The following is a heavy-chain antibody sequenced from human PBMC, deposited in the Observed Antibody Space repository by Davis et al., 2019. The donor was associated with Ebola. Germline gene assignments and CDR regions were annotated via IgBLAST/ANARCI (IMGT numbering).Heavy chain of an antibody. D-gene: IGHD1-7*01. Sequence: SGPTLVKPTQTLTLTCTFSGFSLSTTEVAVNWIRQPPGKALEWLALIYWDDDKRYRPSLKNRLTITKDTSKNQVVLTMTNMDPTDTATYYCAHRDGTAQTFDYWGQGTLVTVSS. V-gene: IGHV2-5*02. CDR2: IYWDDDK. CDR1: GFSLSTTEVA. CDR3: AHRDGTAQTFDY. J-gene: IGHJ4*02.